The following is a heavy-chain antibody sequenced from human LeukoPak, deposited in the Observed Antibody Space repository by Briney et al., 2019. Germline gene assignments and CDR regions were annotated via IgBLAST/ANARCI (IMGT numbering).Heavy chain of an antibody. D-gene: IGHD2-15*01. V-gene: IGHV5-51*01. CDR2: IYPDDSDT. J-gene: IGHJ4*02. Sequence: GESLKIYCKTSGYRFSTYWIGWVRQMPGKGLEWMGIIYPDDSDTRYSPPFQGQVTISADKSISTAYLQWSSLKASDTAMYYCARHRADAGYCSAGICYSLEYWGQGTLVTVSS. CDR3: ARHRADAGYCSAGICYSLEY. CDR1: GYRFSTYW.